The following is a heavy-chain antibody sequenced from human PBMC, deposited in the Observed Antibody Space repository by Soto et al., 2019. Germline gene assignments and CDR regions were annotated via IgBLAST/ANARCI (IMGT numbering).Heavy chain of an antibody. J-gene: IGHJ4*02. V-gene: IGHV3-11*05. CDR3: ARALDGEMAFDY. CDR2: ISSSSSYT. Sequence: PGGSLRLSCAASGFTFSDYYMSWIRQAPGKGLEWVSYISSSSSYTNYADSVKGRFTISRDNAKNSLYLQMNSLRAEDTAVYYCARALDGEMAFDYWGQGTLVTVSS. D-gene: IGHD3-10*01. CDR1: GFTFSDYY.